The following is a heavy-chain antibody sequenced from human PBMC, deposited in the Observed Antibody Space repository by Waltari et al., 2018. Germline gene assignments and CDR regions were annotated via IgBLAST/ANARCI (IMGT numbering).Heavy chain of an antibody. D-gene: IGHD5-12*01. J-gene: IGHJ4*02. CDR3: AREYSSFEPIFDY. V-gene: IGHV4-34*02. CDR2: INRSGST. Sequence: QVQLQQWGAGLLKPSATLSVTCTVFDDSFSKYYWVWIRQSPGKGLEWIGEINRSGSTNYNPSLKGQVTISLDMSKKQVSLRVTSVTAADTAVYYCAREYSSFEPIFDYWGRGTLVTVSS. CDR1: DDSFSKYY.